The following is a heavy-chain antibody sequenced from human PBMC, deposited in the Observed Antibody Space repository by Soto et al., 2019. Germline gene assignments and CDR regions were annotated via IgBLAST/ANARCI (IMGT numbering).Heavy chain of an antibody. Sequence: QVQLQESGPGLVKPSETLSLTCTVSGGSISSYYWSWIRQPPGKGLEWVGYIYYTGSTNYNPSLTRRVTISVDTSKNQFSLKLSSVTAADTAVYYCARVNYGSGSYPSNWFDPWGQGTLVTVSS. V-gene: IGHV4-59*01. CDR3: ARVNYGSGSYPSNWFDP. D-gene: IGHD3-10*01. CDR2: IYYTGST. CDR1: GGSISSYY. J-gene: IGHJ5*02.